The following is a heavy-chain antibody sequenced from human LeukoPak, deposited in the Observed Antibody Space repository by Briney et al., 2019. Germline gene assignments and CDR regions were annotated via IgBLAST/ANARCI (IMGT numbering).Heavy chain of an antibody. J-gene: IGHJ6*03. CDR1: GYTFTGYY. V-gene: IGHV1-2*02. D-gene: IGHD2-15*01. CDR3: ARARYCSGGSCSYYMDV. Sequence: ASVKVSCKASGYTFTGYYMHWVRQAPGQGLEWMGWINPNSGGTNYAQKFQGRVTMTRDTSISTAYMELSRLRSDDTAVYYCARARYCSGGSCSYYMDVWGKGTTVTISS. CDR2: INPNSGGT.